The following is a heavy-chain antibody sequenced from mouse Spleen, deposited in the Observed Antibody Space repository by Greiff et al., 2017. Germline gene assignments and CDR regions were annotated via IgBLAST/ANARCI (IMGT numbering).Heavy chain of an antibody. J-gene: IGHJ2*01. D-gene: IGHD2-2*01. V-gene: IGHV1-19*01. Sequence: EVQLQQSGPVLVKPGASVKMSCKASGYTFTDYYMNWVKQSHGKSLEWIGVINPYNGGTSYNQKFKGKATLTVDKSSSTAYMELNSLTSEDSAVYYCANYYGYDSDYWGQGTTLTVSS. CDR1: GYTFTDYY. CDR2: INPYNGGT. CDR3: ANYYGYDSDY.